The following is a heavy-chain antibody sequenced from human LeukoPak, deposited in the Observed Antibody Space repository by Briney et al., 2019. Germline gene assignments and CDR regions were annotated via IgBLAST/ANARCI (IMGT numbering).Heavy chain of an antibody. CDR3: ARDLADDGLFDY. J-gene: IGHJ4*02. CDR2: INPNTGGT. Sequence: GASVKVSCKASGYTFTGYYMNWLRQAPRQGLEWMGWINPNTGGTNYAQKFQGRVSMTRDTSTSAAYMELSRLTSDDTAIYFCARDLADDGLFDYWGQGTLVTVSS. CDR1: GYTFTGYY. V-gene: IGHV1-2*02. D-gene: IGHD1-1*01.